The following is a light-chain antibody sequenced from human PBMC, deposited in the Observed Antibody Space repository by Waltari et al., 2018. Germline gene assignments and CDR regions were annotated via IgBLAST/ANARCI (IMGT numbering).Light chain of an antibody. CDR2: DVN. J-gene: IGLJ3*02. CDR1: SSNLGNNF. CDR3: GTWDTSLSAGV. Sequence: QSVLTQPPSVSAAPGQKVTISCSGGSSNLGNNFVSWYQQLPGTAPKLLIYDVNKRPAGIPDRFSGSKSGTAATLGITGLQTGDEADYYCGTWDTSLSAGVFGGGTKLTVL. V-gene: IGLV1-51*01.